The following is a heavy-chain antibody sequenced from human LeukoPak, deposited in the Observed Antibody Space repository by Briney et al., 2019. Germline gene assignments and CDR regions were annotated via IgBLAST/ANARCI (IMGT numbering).Heavy chain of an antibody. J-gene: IGHJ6*03. V-gene: IGHV1-2*02. CDR2: INPNSGGT. CDR3: ARMISVVVPAASYRGYYYYMDV. CDR1: GYTFTGYY. Sequence: ASVTVSCKSSGYTFTGYYMHWVRQAPGQGLEWMGWINPNSGGTNYAQKFQGRVTMTRDTSISTAYMELSRLRSDDTAVYYCARMISVVVPAASYRGYYYYMDVWGKGTTVTVSS. D-gene: IGHD2-2*01.